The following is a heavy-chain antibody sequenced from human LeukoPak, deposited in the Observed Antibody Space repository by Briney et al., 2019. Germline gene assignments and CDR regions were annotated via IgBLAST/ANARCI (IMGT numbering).Heavy chain of an antibody. J-gene: IGHJ4*02. CDR3: ARGAGGTWEYYFDS. CDR1: GFTFSSFT. D-gene: IGHD1-26*01. Sequence: GGSLRLSCATSGFTFSSFTMNWVRQAPGKGLEWVSVIFSGGSTDYADSLKGRFTISRDNFRNTLYLQMNSLRAEDTAVYYCARGAGGTWEYYFDSWGQGTLVTVSS. V-gene: IGHV3-23*01. CDR2: IFSGGST.